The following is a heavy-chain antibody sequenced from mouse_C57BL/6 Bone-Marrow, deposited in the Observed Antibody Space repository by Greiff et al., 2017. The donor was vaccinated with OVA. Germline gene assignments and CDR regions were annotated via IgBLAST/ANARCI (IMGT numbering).Heavy chain of an antibody. V-gene: IGHV1-81*01. CDR3: ARWPARATGAYYFDY. CDR1: GYTFTSYG. D-gene: IGHD3-1*01. CDR2: IYPRSGNT. Sequence: QVQLKQSGAELARPGASVKLSCKASGYTFTSYGISWVKQRTGQVLEWIGEIYPRSGNTYYNEKFKGKATLTADKSSSTAYMELRSLTSEDSAVYFCARWPARATGAYYFDYWGQGTTLTVSS. J-gene: IGHJ2*01.